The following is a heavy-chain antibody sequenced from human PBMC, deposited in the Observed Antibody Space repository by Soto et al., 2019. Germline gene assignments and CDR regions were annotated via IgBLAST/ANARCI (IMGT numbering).Heavy chain of an antibody. J-gene: IGHJ6*02. Sequence: GASVKVSCKASGGTFSSYAISWVRQAPGQGLEWMGGIIPIFGTANYAQKFQGRVTITADEPTSTAYMELSSLRSEDTAVYYCARDFESSGISPILGNYYYYGMDVWGQGTTVTVSS. CDR3: ARDFESSGISPILGNYYYYGMDV. CDR1: GGTFSSYA. V-gene: IGHV1-69*13. CDR2: IIPIFGTA. D-gene: IGHD3-10*01.